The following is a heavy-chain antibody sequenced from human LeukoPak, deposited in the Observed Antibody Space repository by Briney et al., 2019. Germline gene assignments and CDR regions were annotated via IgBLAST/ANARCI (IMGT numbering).Heavy chain of an antibody. CDR2: ISPYNDNA. CDR3: VRDLDTTMAARYLFES. V-gene: IGHV1-18*01. CDR1: GYSFTNYG. D-gene: IGHD5-18*01. J-gene: IGHJ4*02. Sequence: ASVKVSCKASGYSFTNYGISWVRQAPGQGLEWMGWISPYNDNANYAQKLQGTVTMTTDTSTTTVYMEVRSLRSDDTAVYYCVRDLDTTMAARYLFESWGQGTLVTVSS.